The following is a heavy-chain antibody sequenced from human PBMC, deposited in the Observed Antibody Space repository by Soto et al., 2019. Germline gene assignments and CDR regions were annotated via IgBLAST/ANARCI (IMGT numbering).Heavy chain of an antibody. J-gene: IGHJ1*01. CDR1: GFSFSTYT. V-gene: IGHV3-21*01. CDR3: ARGGADGSIDRREYDY. D-gene: IGHD1-1*01. CDR2: ISSSSSYI. Sequence: ESLKISCAASGFSFSTYTMDWVRQAPGKGLEWVSSISSSSSYIFYADLVKGRFTISRDNARNSLFLQMDSLRVEDTAVYFCARGGADGSIDRREYDYRGQRKLVAVSS.